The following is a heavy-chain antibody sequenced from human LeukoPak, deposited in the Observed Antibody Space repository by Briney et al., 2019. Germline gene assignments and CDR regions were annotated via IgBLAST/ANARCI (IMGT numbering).Heavy chain of an antibody. CDR3: ARGSDDFWSGYSPSY. J-gene: IGHJ4*02. V-gene: IGHV1-2*02. CDR2: INPNSGGT. Sequence: ASVKVSCKASGYTFTGYYMHWVRQAPGQGLEWMGWINPNSGGTNYAQKFQGRVTMTRDTSISTAYMELSRLRSDDTAVYYCARGSDDFWSGYSPSYWGQGTLVTLSS. D-gene: IGHD3-3*01. CDR1: GYTFTGYY.